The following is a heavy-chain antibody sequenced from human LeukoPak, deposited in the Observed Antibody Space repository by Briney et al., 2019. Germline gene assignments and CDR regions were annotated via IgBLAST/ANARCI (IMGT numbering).Heavy chain of an antibody. CDR1: GVTFSSSG. CDR3: AKEEGSGTYAY. J-gene: IGHJ4*02. V-gene: IGHV3-64*01. CDR2: ISNNGDST. Sequence: QTGGSLRLSCAASGVTFSSSGMHWVRQGPGKGLEYVSGISNNGDSTYYANSVKDRFTISRDNSKNTLYLQMGSLRAEDMAVYYCAKEEGSGTYAYWGQGTLVTVSS. D-gene: IGHD1-26*01.